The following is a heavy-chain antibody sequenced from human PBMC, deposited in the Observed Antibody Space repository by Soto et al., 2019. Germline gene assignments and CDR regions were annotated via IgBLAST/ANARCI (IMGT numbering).Heavy chain of an antibody. Sequence: GGSLRLSCAASGFTFSSYAMSWVRQAPGKGLEWVSAISGSGGSTYYADSVKGRFTISRDNSKNTLYLQMNSLRAEDTAVYYCAKARIAVAGGIYYFDYWGQGTLVTVSS. CDR1: GFTFSSYA. CDR2: ISGSGGST. V-gene: IGHV3-23*01. CDR3: AKARIAVAGGIYYFDY. D-gene: IGHD6-19*01. J-gene: IGHJ4*02.